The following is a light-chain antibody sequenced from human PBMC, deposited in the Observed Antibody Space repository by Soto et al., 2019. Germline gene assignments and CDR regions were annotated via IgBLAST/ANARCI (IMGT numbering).Light chain of an antibody. CDR1: QSVSSN. Sequence: EIVITQSPSTLAVSPGERATLSCRASQSVSSNFAWYQQKPGQAPRLLIYDASTRATGIPARFSGSGSGTEFTLTISSLQSEDFAVYYCQQYKKWPRTFSHGTKVDI. CDR3: QQYKKWPRT. J-gene: IGKJ1*01. CDR2: DAS. V-gene: IGKV3-15*01.